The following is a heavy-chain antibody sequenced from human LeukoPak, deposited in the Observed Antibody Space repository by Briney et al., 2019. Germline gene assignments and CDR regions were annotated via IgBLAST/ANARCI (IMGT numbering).Heavy chain of an antibody. D-gene: IGHD2-15*01. CDR3: ARGRKEVVVAAKGQFDY. CDR1: GGSFSGYY. V-gene: IGHV4-34*01. J-gene: IGHJ4*02. CDR2: INHSGST. Sequence: SETLSLTCAVYGGSFSGYYWSWIRQPPGKGLEWIGEINHSGSTNYNPSLKSRVTISVDTSKNQFSLKLSSVTAADTAVYYCARGRKEVVVAAKGQFDYWGQGTLVTVSS.